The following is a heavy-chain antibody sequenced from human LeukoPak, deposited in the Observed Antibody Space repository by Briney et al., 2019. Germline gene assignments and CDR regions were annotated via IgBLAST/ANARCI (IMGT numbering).Heavy chain of an antibody. D-gene: IGHD3-22*01. CDR2: ISGSGGST. Sequence: GGSLRLSCAASGFPLRSYAMSWVRQAPGKGLEWVSAISGSGGSTYYADSVKGRFTISRDSSKNTLYLQMNSLRAEDTAVYYCAKAMYYYDSSGYYSGDAFDIWGQGTMVTVSS. CDR1: GFPLRSYA. V-gene: IGHV3-23*01. CDR3: AKAMYYYDSSGYYSGDAFDI. J-gene: IGHJ3*02.